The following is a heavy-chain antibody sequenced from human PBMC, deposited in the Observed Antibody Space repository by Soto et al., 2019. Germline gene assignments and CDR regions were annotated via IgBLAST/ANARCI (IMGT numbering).Heavy chain of an antibody. D-gene: IGHD3-16*01. Sequence: QVQLQESGPGLVKPSQTLSLTCTVSGATISSGDAWWSWIRQSPGRGLEWIGYIDYSGSTYYKPSLASRVTISVDTSKNQFFLKLNSLTAADTAVYYCAREGAASYSYYYGTDVWGQGTTVTVSS. CDR1: GATISSGDAW. CDR2: IDYSGST. V-gene: IGHV4-30-4*01. J-gene: IGHJ6*02. CDR3: AREGAASYSYYYGTDV.